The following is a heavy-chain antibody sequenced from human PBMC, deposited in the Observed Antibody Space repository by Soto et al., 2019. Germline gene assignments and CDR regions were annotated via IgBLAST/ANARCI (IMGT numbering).Heavy chain of an antibody. V-gene: IGHV4-34*01. CDR1: GGSFSGYY. CDR3: ARGRHLYGMDV. CDR2: INHSGST. J-gene: IGHJ6*02. Sequence: KTSETLSLTCAVYGGSFSGYYWSWIRQPPGKGLEWIGEINHSGSTNYNPSLKSRVTISVDTSKNQFPLKLSSVTAADTAVYYCARGRHLYGMDVWGQGTTVTVSS.